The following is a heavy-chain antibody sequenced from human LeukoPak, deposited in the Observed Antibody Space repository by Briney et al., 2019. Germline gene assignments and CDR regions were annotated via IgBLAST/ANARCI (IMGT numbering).Heavy chain of an antibody. CDR1: GFTFSNAY. V-gene: IGHV3-15*01. CDR3: AKEGANWASGQAFDM. J-gene: IGHJ3*02. Sequence: GGSLRLSCAASGFTFSNAYMTWVRQAPGKGLEWVGRIKSKIDGGTTDYAAPVKGRFTISRDDSKNTLYLQMNSLKTEDTAVYYCAKEGANWASGQAFDMWGQGTMVTVSS. D-gene: IGHD7-27*01. CDR2: IKSKIDGGTT.